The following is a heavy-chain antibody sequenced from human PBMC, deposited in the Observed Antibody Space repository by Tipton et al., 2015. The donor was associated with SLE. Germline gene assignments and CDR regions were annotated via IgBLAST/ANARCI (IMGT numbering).Heavy chain of an antibody. CDR3: ARSLDSSGTFDY. V-gene: IGHV3-48*03. Sequence: GSLRLSCAASGFTFSSYEMNWVRQAPGKGLQWIASISSSGFMIYYADSVKGRFTISRGNAKNSLYLQMNSLRAEDTAVYYCARSLDSSGTFDYWGQGTLVTVSS. J-gene: IGHJ4*02. CDR2: ISSSGFMI. D-gene: IGHD3-22*01. CDR1: GFTFSSYE.